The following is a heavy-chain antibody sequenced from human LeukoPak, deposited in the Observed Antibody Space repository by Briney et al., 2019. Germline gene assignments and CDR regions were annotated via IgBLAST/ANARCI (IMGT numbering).Heavy chain of an antibody. J-gene: IGHJ4*02. V-gene: IGHV1-2*02. CDR3: ARRFYYYDSSGYSGYFDY. D-gene: IGHD3-22*01. CDR2: INPNSGGT. CDR1: GYTFTGYY. Sequence: GASVKVSCKASGYTFTGYYMHWVRQAPGQGLEWMGWINPNSGGTNYAQKFQGRVTMTRDTSISTAYMELSRLRSDDTAVYYCARRFYYYDSSGYSGYFDYWGQGTLVTDSS.